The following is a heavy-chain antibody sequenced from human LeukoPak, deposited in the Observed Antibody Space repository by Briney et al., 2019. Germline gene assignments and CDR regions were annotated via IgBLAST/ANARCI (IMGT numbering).Heavy chain of an antibody. CDR3: ARQIHRGYSGPGWFDP. J-gene: IGHJ5*02. V-gene: IGHV4-34*01. CDR1: GGSISSYY. CDR2: ISHSGSP. D-gene: IGHD5-12*01. Sequence: SETLSLTCTVSGGSISSYYWSWIRQPAGKGLEWIGEISHSGSPNYNPSLKSRVTISVDTSKNQFSLKLSSVTAADTAVYYCARQIHRGYSGPGWFDPWGQGTLVTVSS.